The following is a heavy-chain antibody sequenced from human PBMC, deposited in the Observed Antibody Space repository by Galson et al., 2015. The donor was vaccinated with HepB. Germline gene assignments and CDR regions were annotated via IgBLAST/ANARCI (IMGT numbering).Heavy chain of an antibody. Sequence: SEPLSLTCTVSGGSISSYYWSWIRQPPGKGLEWIGYIYYSGSTNYNPSLKSRVTISVDTSKNQFSLKLSSVTAADTAVYYCARESIAAAGKHWFDPWGQGTLVTVSS. D-gene: IGHD6-13*01. J-gene: IGHJ5*02. CDR2: IYYSGST. CDR1: GGSISSYY. CDR3: ARESIAAAGKHWFDP. V-gene: IGHV4-59*01.